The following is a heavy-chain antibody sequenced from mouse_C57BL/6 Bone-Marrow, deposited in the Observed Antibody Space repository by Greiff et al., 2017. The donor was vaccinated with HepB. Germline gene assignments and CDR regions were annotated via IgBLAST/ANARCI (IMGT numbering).Heavy chain of an antibody. CDR3: ARKALRYPAWFAY. J-gene: IGHJ3*01. D-gene: IGHD1-1*01. Sequence: QVHVKQSGAELAKPGASVKLSCKASGYTFTSYWMHWVKQRPGQGLEWIGYINPSSGYTKYNQKFKDKATLTADKSSSTAYMQLSSLTYEDSAVYYCARKALRYPAWFAYWGQGTLVTVSA. CDR1: GYTFTSYW. V-gene: IGHV1-7*01. CDR2: INPSSGYT.